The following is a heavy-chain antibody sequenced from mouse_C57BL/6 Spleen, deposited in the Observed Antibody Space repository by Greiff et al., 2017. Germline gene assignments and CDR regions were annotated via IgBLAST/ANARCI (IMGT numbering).Heavy chain of an antibody. CDR3: ARGNYDGASFAY. J-gene: IGHJ3*01. CDR2: INPGSGGT. Sequence: QVHVKQSGAELVRPGTSVKVSCKASGYAFTNYLIEWVKQRPGQGLEWIGVINPGSGGTNYNEKFKGKATLTADKSSSTAYMQLSSLTSEDSAVYFCARGNYDGASFAYWGQGTLVTVSA. V-gene: IGHV1-54*01. D-gene: IGHD2-4*01. CDR1: GYAFTNYL.